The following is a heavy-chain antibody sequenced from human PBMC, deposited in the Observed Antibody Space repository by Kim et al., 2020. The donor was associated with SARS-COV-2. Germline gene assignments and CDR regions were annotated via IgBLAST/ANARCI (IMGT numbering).Heavy chain of an antibody. Sequence: ASVKVSCKASGYTFTSYGISWVRQAPGQGLEWMGWISAYNGNTNYAQKLQGRVTMTTDTSTSTAYMELRSLRSDDTAVYYCARDQPLYSSGWYGGWAGDYWGQGTLVTVSS. J-gene: IGHJ4*02. CDR1: GYTFTSYG. D-gene: IGHD6-19*01. CDR3: ARDQPLYSSGWYGGWAGDY. CDR2: ISAYNGNT. V-gene: IGHV1-18*01.